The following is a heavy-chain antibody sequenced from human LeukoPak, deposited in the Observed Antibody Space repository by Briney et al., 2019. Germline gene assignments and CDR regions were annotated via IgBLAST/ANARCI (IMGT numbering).Heavy chain of an antibody. J-gene: IGHJ4*02. V-gene: IGHV4-34*01. D-gene: IGHD6-19*01. Sequence: PSETRSLTGAVYGGSFSGYDWGWIAQPPGKGLEWIGEMNHGGSTNYNPSLKSRVTISVDTSKNQFSQKLSAVTAADTAVYYCAREVSGWYSFDYWGQRTNASVSS. CDR2: MNHGGST. CDR3: AREVSGWYSFDY. CDR1: GGSFSGYD.